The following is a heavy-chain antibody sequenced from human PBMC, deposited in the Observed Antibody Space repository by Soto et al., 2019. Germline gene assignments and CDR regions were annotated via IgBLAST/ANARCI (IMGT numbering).Heavy chain of an antibody. CDR1: GGTFSSYT. D-gene: IGHD6-13*01. CDR2: IIPILGIA. CDR3: ARVRIAAAEDRPKEGWWFDP. Sequence: ASVKVSCKASGGTFSSYTISWVRQAPGQGLEWMGRIIPILGIANYAQKFQGRVTITADKSTSTAYMELSSLRSEDTAVYYCARVRIAAAEDRPKEGWWFDPWGQGTLVTVSS. V-gene: IGHV1-69*02. J-gene: IGHJ5*02.